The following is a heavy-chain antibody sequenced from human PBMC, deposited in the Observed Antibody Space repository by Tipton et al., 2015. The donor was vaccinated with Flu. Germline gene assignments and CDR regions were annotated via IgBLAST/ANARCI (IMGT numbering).Heavy chain of an antibody. J-gene: IGHJ3*01. Sequence: DSVKGRFTISRDISRNRVYLQMNNLRPDDTGLYYCARGVAGGFDVWGQGTMVTVSS. V-gene: IGHV3-30*13. CDR3: ARGVAGGFDV. D-gene: IGHD6-19*01.